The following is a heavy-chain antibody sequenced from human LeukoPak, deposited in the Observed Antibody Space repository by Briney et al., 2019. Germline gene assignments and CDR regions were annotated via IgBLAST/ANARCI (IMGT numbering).Heavy chain of an antibody. CDR1: GYTFTSYG. CDR3: ARDHVRWAIAAAFYDY. V-gene: IGHV1-18*01. CDR2: ISAYNGNT. D-gene: IGHD6-13*01. Sequence: AASVKVSCKASGYTFTSYGISWVRQAPGQGLEWMGWISAYNGNTNYARKLQGRVTMTTDTSTSTAYMELRSLRSDDTAVYYCARDHVRWAIAAAFYDYWGQGTLVTVSS. J-gene: IGHJ4*02.